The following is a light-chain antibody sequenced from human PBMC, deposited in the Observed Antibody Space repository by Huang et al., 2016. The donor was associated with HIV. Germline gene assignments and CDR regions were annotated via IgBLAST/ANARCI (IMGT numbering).Light chain of an antibody. CDR3: QQYYSTSSYT. CDR2: WAS. J-gene: IGKJ2*01. V-gene: IGKV4-1*01. Sequence: DIVMTQSPDSLAVSLGERATINCNSSQSVLYSSNNKNYLAWYQQKPGQPPKLLIYWASTRESGVPDRFSGRGSGTDFTLTIISLQAEDVAVYYCQQYYSTSSYTFGQGTKLEIK. CDR1: QSVLYSSNNKNY.